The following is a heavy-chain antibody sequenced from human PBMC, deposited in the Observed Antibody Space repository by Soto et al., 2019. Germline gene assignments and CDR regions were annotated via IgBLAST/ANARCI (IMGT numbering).Heavy chain of an antibody. D-gene: IGHD6-13*01. CDR1: GGSVSSGSYY. V-gene: IGHV4-61*01. CDR2: IYYSGST. Sequence: SETLSLTCTVSGGSVSSGSYYWSWIRQPPGKGLEWIGYIYYSGSTNYNPSLKSRVTISVDTSKNQFSLKLSSVTAADTAVYYCARGPSSSWTLDPWGQGTLVTVSS. J-gene: IGHJ5*02. CDR3: ARGPSSSWTLDP.